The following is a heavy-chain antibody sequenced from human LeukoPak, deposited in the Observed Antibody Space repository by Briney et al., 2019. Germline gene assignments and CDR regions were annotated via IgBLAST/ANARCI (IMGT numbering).Heavy chain of an antibody. CDR1: GFTFSSYA. CDR2: ISGSGGST. V-gene: IGHV3-23*01. D-gene: IGHD5-24*01. Sequence: GRSLRLSCAASGFTFSSYAMSWVRQAPGKGLEWVSAISGSGGSTYYADSVKGRFTISRDNSKNTLYLQMNSLRAEDTAVYYCAKLGGEVRWLQLGYYFDYWGQGTLVTVSS. J-gene: IGHJ4*02. CDR3: AKLGGEVRWLQLGYYFDY.